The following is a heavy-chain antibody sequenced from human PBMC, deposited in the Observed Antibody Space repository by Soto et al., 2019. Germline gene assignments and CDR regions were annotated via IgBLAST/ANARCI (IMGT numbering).Heavy chain of an antibody. CDR1: GYTFTSYA. CDR3: ARDVRSLSGWFDP. Sequence: SVKVSCKASGYTFTSYAMHWVRQAPGQRLEWMGWINAGNGNTKYSQKFQGRVTITRDTSASTAYMELSSLRSEDTAVYYCARDVRSLSGWFDPWGQGTLVTVSS. V-gene: IGHV1-3*01. CDR2: INAGNGNT. J-gene: IGHJ5*02. D-gene: IGHD1-26*01.